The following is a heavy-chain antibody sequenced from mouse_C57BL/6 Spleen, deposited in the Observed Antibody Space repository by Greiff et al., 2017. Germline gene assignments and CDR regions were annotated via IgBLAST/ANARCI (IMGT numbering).Heavy chain of an antibody. Sequence: EVHLVESGGGLVQPGGSLSLSCAASGFTFTDYYMSWVRQPPGKALEWLGFIRNKANGYTTEYSASVKGRFTISRDNSQSILYLQMNALRAEDSATYYCARYMYGSSLYFDYWGQGTTRTVSS. D-gene: IGHD1-1*01. CDR3: ARYMYGSSLYFDY. J-gene: IGHJ2*01. CDR2: IRNKANGYTT. V-gene: IGHV7-3*01. CDR1: GFTFTDYY.